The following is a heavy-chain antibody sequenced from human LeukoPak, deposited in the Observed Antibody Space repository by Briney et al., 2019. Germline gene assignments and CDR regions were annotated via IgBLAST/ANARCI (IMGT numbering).Heavy chain of an antibody. J-gene: IGHJ4*02. D-gene: IGHD2/OR15-2a*01. Sequence: GGSLRLSCAVSGFTFSSHGMHWVRQAPGKGLEWVAVIWYDGSNKYYADSVKGRFTISRDNPKNTLYLQMNSLRAEDTAVYYCARDGIYGSFDYWGQGTLVTVSS. CDR1: GFTFSSHG. CDR3: ARDGIYGSFDY. V-gene: IGHV3-33*01. CDR2: IWYDGSNK.